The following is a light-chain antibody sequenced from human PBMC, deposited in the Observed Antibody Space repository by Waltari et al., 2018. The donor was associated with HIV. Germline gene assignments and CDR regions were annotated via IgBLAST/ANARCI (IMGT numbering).Light chain of an antibody. CDR1: SSDIGGYNF. V-gene: IGLV2-14*03. Sequence: QSALTQPASVSGSPGQSITISCTGTSSDIGGYNFLSWYQQHPGRAPKIMISDDSNRPSGVSNRFSGSKSGNTASLTISGLQAEDEALYYCSSYTTSSTLVLFGGGTQLTVL. CDR3: SSYTTSSTLVL. J-gene: IGLJ3*02. CDR2: DDS.